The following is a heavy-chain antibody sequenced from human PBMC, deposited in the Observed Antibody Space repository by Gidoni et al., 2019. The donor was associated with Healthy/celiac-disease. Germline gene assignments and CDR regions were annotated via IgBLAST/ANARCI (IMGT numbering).Heavy chain of an antibody. Sequence: QVQLVQSGAEVKKPGSSVKVSCKASGGTFSSYATSWVRQAPGQGLEWMGGIIPIFGTANYAQKFQGRVTITADESTSTAYMELSSLRSEDTAVYYCARDHYSHIVVVTASSRSGWYFDLWGRGTLVTVSS. J-gene: IGHJ2*01. D-gene: IGHD2-21*02. CDR2: IIPIFGTA. CDR3: ARDHYSHIVVVTASSRSGWYFDL. CDR1: GGTFSSYA. V-gene: IGHV1-69*01.